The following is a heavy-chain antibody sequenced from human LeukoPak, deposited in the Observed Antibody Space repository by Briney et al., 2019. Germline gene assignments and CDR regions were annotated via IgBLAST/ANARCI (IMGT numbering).Heavy chain of an antibody. J-gene: IGHJ4*02. CDR3: ARSDY. CDR2: INPHGSEK. CDR1: GFTFSSYW. V-gene: IGHV3-7*01. Sequence: GGSLRLSCAASGFTFSSYWMNWVRQAPGKGLEWVANINPHGSEKNYVDSVKGRFTISRDRTKNSLYLQTNNLRAEDTAVYYCARSDYWGQGILVTVSS.